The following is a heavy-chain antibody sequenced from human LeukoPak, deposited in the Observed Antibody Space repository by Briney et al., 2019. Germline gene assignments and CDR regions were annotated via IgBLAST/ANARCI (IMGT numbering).Heavy chain of an antibody. CDR1: GGTFSSYA. CDR3: AREKLSSGSHYYYYYGMDV. Sequence: GSSVKVSCKASGGTFSSYAISWVRQAPGQGLEWMGRIIPILGIANYAQKFQGRVTITADKSTSTAYMGLSSLRSEDTAVYYCAREKLSSGSHYYYYYGMDVWGQGTTVTVSS. CDR2: IIPILGIA. D-gene: IGHD6-19*01. V-gene: IGHV1-69*04. J-gene: IGHJ6*02.